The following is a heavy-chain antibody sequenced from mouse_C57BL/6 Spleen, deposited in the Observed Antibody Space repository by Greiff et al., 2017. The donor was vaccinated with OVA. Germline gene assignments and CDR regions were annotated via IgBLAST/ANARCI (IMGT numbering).Heavy chain of an antibody. V-gene: IGHV1-54*01. D-gene: IGHD1-1*01. CDR2: INPGSGGT. CDR3: ARDFITTVVPFAY. Sequence: VQLQQSGAELVRPGTSVKVSCKASGYAFTNYLIEWVKQRPGQGLEWIGVINPGSGGTNYNEKFKGKATLTADKSSSTAYMQLSSLTSEDSAVYFGARDFITTVVPFAYWGQGTLVTVSA. CDR1: GYAFTNYL. J-gene: IGHJ3*01.